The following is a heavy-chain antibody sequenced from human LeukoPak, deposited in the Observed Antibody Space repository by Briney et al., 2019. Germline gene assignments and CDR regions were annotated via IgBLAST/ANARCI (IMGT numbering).Heavy chain of an antibody. D-gene: IGHD2-15*01. Sequence: ASVKVSCKVSGYSLTELSIHWVRQAPAKGLEWLGGFDPEDDETIYAQKLQGRVTMTEDTSTDTAYMELSRLRSDDTAVYYCARQIVVVAATRHYPTDYWGQGTLVTVSS. V-gene: IGHV1-24*01. CDR2: FDPEDDET. CDR3: ARQIVVVAATRHYPTDY. J-gene: IGHJ4*02. CDR1: GYSLTELS.